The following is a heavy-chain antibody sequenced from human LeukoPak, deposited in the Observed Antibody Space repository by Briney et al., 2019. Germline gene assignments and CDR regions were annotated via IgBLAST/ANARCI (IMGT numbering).Heavy chain of an antibody. CDR3: AGQGLQGYYDSSGYYRTLLFDY. J-gene: IGHJ4*02. CDR2: IYYSGST. V-gene: IGHV4-59*01. D-gene: IGHD3-22*01. CDR1: GGSISSYY. Sequence: PSETLSLTCTVSGGSISSYYWSWIRQPPGKGLEWIGYIYYSGSTNYNPSLKNRVTISVDTSKNQFSLKLSSVTAAATAVYHCAGQGLQGYYDSSGYYRTLLFDYWGQGTLVTVSS.